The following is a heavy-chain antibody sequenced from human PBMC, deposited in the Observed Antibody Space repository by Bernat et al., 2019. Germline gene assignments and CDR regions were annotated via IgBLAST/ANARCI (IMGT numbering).Heavy chain of an antibody. V-gene: IGHV3-30*07. CDR1: GFTFSSYA. CDR3: AREYYDFWSGTSSNAFDI. CDR2: ISYDGSNK. D-gene: IGHD3-3*01. Sequence: QVQLVESGGGVVQPGRSLRLSCAASGFTFSSYAMHWVRQAPGKGLEWVAVISYDGSNKYYADSVKGRFTISRDNAKNSLYLQMNSLRAEDTAVYYCAREYYDFWSGTSSNAFDIWGQGTMVTVSS. J-gene: IGHJ3*02.